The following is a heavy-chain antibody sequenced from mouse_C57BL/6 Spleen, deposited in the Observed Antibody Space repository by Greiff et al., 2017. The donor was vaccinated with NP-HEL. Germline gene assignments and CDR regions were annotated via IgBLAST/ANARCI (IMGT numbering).Heavy chain of an antibody. V-gene: IGHV1-61*01. CDR1: GYTFTSYW. J-gene: IGHJ1*03. Sequence: QVQLQQPGAELVRPGSSVKLSCKASGYTFTSYWMDWVKQRPGQGLEWIGNIYPSDSETHYNQKFKDKATLTVDKSSSTAYMQLSSLTSEDSAVYYCARRSLRYWYFDVWGTGTTVTVSS. D-gene: IGHD1-1*01. CDR3: ARRSLRYWYFDV. CDR2: IYPSDSET.